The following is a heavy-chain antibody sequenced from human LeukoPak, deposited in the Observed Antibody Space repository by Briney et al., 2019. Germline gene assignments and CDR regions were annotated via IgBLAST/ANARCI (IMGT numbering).Heavy chain of an antibody. CDR1: GYTFTGYY. J-gene: IGHJ4*02. CDR2: INPNSGGT. CDR3: ARDPGWELLRYYFDY. D-gene: IGHD1-26*01. Sequence: ASVKVSCKASGYTFTGYYMHWVRQAPGQGLEWMGWINPNSGGTNYAQKFQGRVTMTRDTSISTAYMELSRLRSDDTAVYYCARDPGWELLRYYFDYWGQETLVTVSS. V-gene: IGHV1-2*02.